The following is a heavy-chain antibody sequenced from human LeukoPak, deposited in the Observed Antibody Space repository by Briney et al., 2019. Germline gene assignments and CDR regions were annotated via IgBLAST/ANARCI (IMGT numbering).Heavy chain of an antibody. CDR3: AKDLLRSSRTYYGFFDY. J-gene: IGHJ4*02. V-gene: IGHV3-23*01. CDR2: ISGSGDST. CDR1: GFTLSSYA. D-gene: IGHD3-10*01. Sequence: GGSLRLSCAASGFTLSSYAMSWVRQAPGKGLEWVSAISGSGDSTYYADSVKGRFTISRDNSKNTLDLQMNSLRAEDTAVYYCAKDLLRSSRTYYGFFDYWGQGTLVTVSS.